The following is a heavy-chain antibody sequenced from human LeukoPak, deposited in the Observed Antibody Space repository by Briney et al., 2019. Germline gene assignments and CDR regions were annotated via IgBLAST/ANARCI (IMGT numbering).Heavy chain of an antibody. J-gene: IGHJ3*02. V-gene: IGHV3-23*01. CDR3: AKDSWAGYSSFVRAFDI. CDR1: GFTFSSYA. CDR2: ISGSGGST. D-gene: IGHD5-18*01. Sequence: GGSLRLSCAASGFTFSSYAMSWVRQAPGKGLEWVSAISGSGGSTYYADSVKGRFTISRDNSKNTLYLQMNSLRAEDTAVYYCAKDSWAGYSSFVRAFDIWGQGTMVTVSS.